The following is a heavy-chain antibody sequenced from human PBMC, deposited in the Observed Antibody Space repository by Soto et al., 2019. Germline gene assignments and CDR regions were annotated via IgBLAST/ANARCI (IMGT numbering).Heavy chain of an antibody. CDR1: GCSLRSYY. Sequence: QVQLQESGPRLVKPAETLSLPCTVSGCSLRSYYCSWFRQPPGKGLEWVGYITYSGCTFYNPSLKSRVTMSVDTSKYQYSLMVNSVTATDTAVYYCARQRVGDLHGLVDVWGQGTTVTVSS. J-gene: IGHJ6*02. V-gene: IGHV4-59*08. CDR3: ARQRVGDLHGLVDV. D-gene: IGHD3-10*01. CDR2: ITYSGCT.